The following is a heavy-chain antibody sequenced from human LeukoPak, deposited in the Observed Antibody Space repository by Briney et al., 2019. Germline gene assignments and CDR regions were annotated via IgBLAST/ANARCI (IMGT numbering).Heavy chain of an antibody. CDR3: ARISSRVAFDI. Sequence: GGSLRLSCAAFGFTFSSYWMSWVRQAPGKGLEWVANIKQDGSEKYYVDSVKGRFTISRDNAKNSLYLQMNSLRAEDTAVYYCARISSRVAFDIWGQGTMVTVSS. J-gene: IGHJ3*02. CDR1: GFTFSSYW. V-gene: IGHV3-7*01. CDR2: IKQDGSEK.